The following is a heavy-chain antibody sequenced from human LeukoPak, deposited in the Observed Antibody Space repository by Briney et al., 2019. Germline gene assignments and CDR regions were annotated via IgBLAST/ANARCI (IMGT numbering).Heavy chain of an antibody. J-gene: IGHJ6*04. CDR1: GGTFSSYA. CDR2: IIPIFGTA. Sequence: GASVKVSCKASGGTFSSYAISWVRQAPGQGLEWMGGIIPIFGTANYAQKFQGRVTITADESTSTPYMELSSLRSEDTAVYYCAIIPAAMPRYYYYGMDVWGKGTTVTVSS. D-gene: IGHD2-2*01. V-gene: IGHV1-69*13. CDR3: AIIPAAMPRYYYYGMDV.